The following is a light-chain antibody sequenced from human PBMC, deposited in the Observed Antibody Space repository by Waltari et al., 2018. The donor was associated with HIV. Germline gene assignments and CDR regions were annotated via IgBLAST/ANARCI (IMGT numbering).Light chain of an antibody. CDR3: QQYNSYWT. V-gene: IGKV1-5*03. CDR2: KAS. J-gene: IGKJ1*01. CDR1: QSISSW. Sequence: IQMTQSPSTLSPSVGDRVTITCRASQSISSWLAWYQQKPGKAPKLLIYKASSLESGVPSRFSGSGSGTEFTLTISSLQPDDFATYYCQQYNSYWTFGQGTKVEIK.